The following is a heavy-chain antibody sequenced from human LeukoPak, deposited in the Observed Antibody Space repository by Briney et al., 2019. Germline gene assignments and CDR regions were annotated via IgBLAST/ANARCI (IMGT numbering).Heavy chain of an antibody. V-gene: IGHV1-2*02. D-gene: IGHD3-9*01. CDR2: INPNSGGT. Sequence: ASVKVSCRASGYTFTGYYMHWARQAPGQGLEWMGWINPNSGGTNYAQKFQGRVTMTRDTPISTAYMELSRLRSDDTAVYYCASEGPYYDILTGYSYWGQGTLVTVSS. CDR3: ASEGPYYDILTGYSY. J-gene: IGHJ4*02. CDR1: GYTFTGYY.